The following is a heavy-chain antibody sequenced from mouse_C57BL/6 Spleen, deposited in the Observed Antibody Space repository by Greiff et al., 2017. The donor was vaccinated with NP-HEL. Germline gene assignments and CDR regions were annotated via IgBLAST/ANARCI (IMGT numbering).Heavy chain of an antibody. CDR1: GYTFTSYW. J-gene: IGHJ4*01. CDR2: IDPSDSYT. V-gene: IGHV1-69*01. D-gene: IGHD1-1*01. CDR3: ARKLRNYYGSISYAMDY. Sequence: QVQLQQPGAELVMPGASVKLSCKASGYTFTSYWMHWVKQRPGQGLEWIGEIDPSDSYTNYNQKFKGKSTLTVDKSSSTAYMQLSSLTSEDSAVYYCARKLRNYYGSISYAMDYWGQGTSVTVSS.